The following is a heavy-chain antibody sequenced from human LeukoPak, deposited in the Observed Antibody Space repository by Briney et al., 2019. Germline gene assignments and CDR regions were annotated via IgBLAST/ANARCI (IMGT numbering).Heavy chain of an antibody. CDR3: ASTSGTYFDY. V-gene: IGHV4-39*07. Sequence: TSETLSLTCTVSGGSISSSSYYWGWIRQPPGKGLEWIGSIYYSGSTYYNPSLKSRVTISVDTSKNQFSLKLSSVTAADTAVYYCASTSGTYFDYWGQGTLVTVSS. D-gene: IGHD1-26*01. J-gene: IGHJ4*02. CDR1: GGSISSSSYY. CDR2: IYYSGST.